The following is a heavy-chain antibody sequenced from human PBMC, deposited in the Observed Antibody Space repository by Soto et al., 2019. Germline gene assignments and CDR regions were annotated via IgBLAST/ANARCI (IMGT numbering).Heavy chain of an antibody. CDR2: ISDSGADT. D-gene: IGHD2-2*01. CDR1: GFTFRAYA. Sequence: EVQVLESGGDLIQPGGSLRLSCAASGFTFRAYAMSWVRQAPGKGLQWDSAISDSGADTWYADSVKGRSGIARDNSMSTLYLQPTSLRAEDTAVYYCVKGSADGRPYYFAHWGQGTLLTVSS. CDR3: VKGSADGRPYYFAH. J-gene: IGHJ4*02. V-gene: IGHV3-23*01.